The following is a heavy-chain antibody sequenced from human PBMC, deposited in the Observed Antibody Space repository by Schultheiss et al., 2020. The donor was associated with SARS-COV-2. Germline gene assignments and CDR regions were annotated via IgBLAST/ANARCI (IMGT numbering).Heavy chain of an antibody. CDR3: ARGSGYSSSWGDDY. CDR1: GGTFSSYT. V-gene: IGHV1-69*05. Sequence: SVKVSCKASGGTFSSYTISWVRQAPGQGLEWMGGIIPIFGAADYAQKFQGRVTITTDKSTSTAYMELSSLRSEDTAVYYCARGSGYSSSWGDDYWGQGTLVTVSS. J-gene: IGHJ4*02. D-gene: IGHD6-13*01. CDR2: IIPIFGAA.